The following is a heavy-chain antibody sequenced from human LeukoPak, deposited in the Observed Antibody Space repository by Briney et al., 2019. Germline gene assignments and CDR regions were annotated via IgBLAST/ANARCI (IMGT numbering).Heavy chain of an antibody. CDR2: IYPGDSDT. J-gene: IGHJ4*02. Sequence: GESLKISCKGPGYSFTSYCICWVRQIPGKGLEWMGIIYPGDSDTRYSPSFQGQVTLSADKSISTAYLQWSSMKASDSAMYYCARLAGYCSGDSCFATYYFDYWGQGTLVTVSS. CDR1: GYSFTSYC. D-gene: IGHD2-15*01. V-gene: IGHV5-51*01. CDR3: ARLAGYCSGDSCFATYYFDY.